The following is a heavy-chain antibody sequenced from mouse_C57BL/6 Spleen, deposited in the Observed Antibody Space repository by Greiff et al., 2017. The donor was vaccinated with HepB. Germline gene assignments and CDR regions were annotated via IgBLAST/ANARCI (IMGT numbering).Heavy chain of an antibody. Sequence: VQLQQPGAELVRPGSSVKLSCKASGYTFTSYWMPWVKQRPIQGLEWIGNIDPSDSETHYNQKFKDKATLTVDKSSSTAYMQLSSLTSEDSAVYYCARIYDYYWYFDVWGTGTTVTVSS. J-gene: IGHJ1*03. CDR1: GYTFTSYW. CDR3: ARIYDYYWYFDV. CDR2: IDPSDSET. V-gene: IGHV1-52*01. D-gene: IGHD1-2*01.